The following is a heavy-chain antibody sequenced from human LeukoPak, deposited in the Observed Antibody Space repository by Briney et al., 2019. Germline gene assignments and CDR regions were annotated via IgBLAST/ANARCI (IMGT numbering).Heavy chain of an antibody. J-gene: IGHJ4*02. V-gene: IGHV4-59*01. CDR3: ARSANTRASFDY. Sequence: PSETLSLTCTVSGGSISSYYWGWIRQPPGKGLEWIGYIYSSGSTNYSPSLKSRVTISVDTSMNHFSLKLNSVTAADTAVYFCARSANTRASFDYWGQGTLVTVSS. CDR1: GGSISSYY. CDR2: IYSSGST.